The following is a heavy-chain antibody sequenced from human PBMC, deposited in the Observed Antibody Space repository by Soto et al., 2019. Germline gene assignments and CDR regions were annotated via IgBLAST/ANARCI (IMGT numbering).Heavy chain of an antibody. J-gene: IGHJ4*02. Sequence: GGSLRLSCAASEFTVSDYWMTWVRQAPGKGLEWVASIKQDGSEKNYVDSVKGRFTIARDNAKNSLYLQMNSLRAEDTAVYHCVRSGINRLIFYVWGQGTLVPVSS. V-gene: IGHV3-7*04. CDR1: EFTVSDYW. CDR2: IKQDGSEK. D-gene: IGHD1-20*01. CDR3: VRSGINRLIFYV.